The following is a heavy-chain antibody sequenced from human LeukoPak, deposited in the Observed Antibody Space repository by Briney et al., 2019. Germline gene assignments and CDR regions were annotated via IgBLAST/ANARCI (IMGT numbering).Heavy chain of an antibody. CDR1: GYTFTSYG. D-gene: IGHD3-22*01. Sequence: GASVKVSCKASGYTFTSYGISWVRQAPGQGLEWMGWISAYNGNTNYAQKLQGRVTMTTDTSTSTAYMELRSLRSDDTAVYYCARHRDYDSSGSHPIPDDYWGQGTLVTVSS. V-gene: IGHV1-18*01. CDR2: ISAYNGNT. J-gene: IGHJ4*02. CDR3: ARHRDYDSSGSHPIPDDY.